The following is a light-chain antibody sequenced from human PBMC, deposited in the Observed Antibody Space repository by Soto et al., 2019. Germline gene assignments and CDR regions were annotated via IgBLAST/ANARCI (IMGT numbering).Light chain of an antibody. V-gene: IGKV3-20*01. J-gene: IGKJ1*01. CDR3: HQYGSSPT. CDR1: QSLSSSY. CDR2: GTS. Sequence: ENVLTQSPGTLSLSPGERATLSCRASQSLSSSYLAWYQQKPGQAPRLLIYGTSTRATGIPDRFSGSGSGTDFTLSISRLEPEDFAVYYCHQYGSSPTFGQGTKVEI.